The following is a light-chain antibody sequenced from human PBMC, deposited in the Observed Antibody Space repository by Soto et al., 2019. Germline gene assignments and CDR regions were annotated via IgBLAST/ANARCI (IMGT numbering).Light chain of an antibody. V-gene: IGLV2-8*01. CDR1: SSDGGGYNY. Sequence: QSVLTQPPSASGSPGQSVTISCTGTSSDGGGYNYVSWYQQHPGKAPKLMISEVSKRPSGVPDRFSGSKSGNTASLTVSGLQAEDEADYYCSSYADSIVLFGGGTKLTGL. CDR2: EVS. J-gene: IGLJ2*01. CDR3: SSYADSIVL.